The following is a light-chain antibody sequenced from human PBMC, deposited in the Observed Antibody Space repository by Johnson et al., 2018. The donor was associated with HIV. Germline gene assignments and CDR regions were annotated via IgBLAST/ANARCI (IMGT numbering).Light chain of an antibody. CDR2: DNN. V-gene: IGLV1-51*01. Sequence: HSVLTQPPSVSAATGQKVTISCSGSSSNIGNNYVSWYQQLPGTAPKLLIYDNNKRPSGIPDRFSGSKSGTSATLDITGLQTGDEADYYCGTWDSSLGTYVFGTGAMVTVL. CDR1: SSNIGNNY. CDR3: GTWDSSLGTYV. J-gene: IGLJ1*01.